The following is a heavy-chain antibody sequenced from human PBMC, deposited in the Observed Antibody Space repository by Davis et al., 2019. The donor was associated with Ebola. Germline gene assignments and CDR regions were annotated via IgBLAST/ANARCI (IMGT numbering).Heavy chain of an antibody. J-gene: IGHJ6*02. CDR2: IYSGGST. CDR1: GFTVSSNY. Sequence: PGGSLRLSCAASGFTVSSNYMSWVRQAPGKGLEWVSVIYSGGSTYYADSVKGRFTISRDNSKNTLYLQMNSLRAEDTAVYYCARDPGYGSDSLYYYYYGMDVWGQGTTVTVSS. D-gene: IGHD3-10*01. CDR3: ARDPGYGSDSLYYYYYGMDV. V-gene: IGHV3-66*01.